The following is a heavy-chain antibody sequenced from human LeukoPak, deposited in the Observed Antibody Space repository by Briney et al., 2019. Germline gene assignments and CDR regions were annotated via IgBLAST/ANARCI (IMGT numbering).Heavy chain of an antibody. D-gene: IGHD5-18*01. CDR2: IKSTTDGGTT. J-gene: IGHJ1*01. CDR1: GFTFTNAW. CDR3: ARGAGDTAMVLGYFQH. V-gene: IGHV3-15*01. Sequence: GGSLRLSCAASGFTFTNAWMSWVRQAPGKGLEWVSRIKSTTDGGTTDYAAPVEGRFTISRDDLKNILYLQMNSLQAEDTAVYYCARGAGDTAMVLGYFQHWGQGTLVTVSS.